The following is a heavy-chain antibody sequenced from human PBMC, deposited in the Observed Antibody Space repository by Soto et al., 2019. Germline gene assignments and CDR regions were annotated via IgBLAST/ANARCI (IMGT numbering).Heavy chain of an antibody. V-gene: IGHV3-11*05. D-gene: IGHD1-26*01. CDR3: ARDPYSGSSYSDY. Sequence: QVQLVESGGGLVKPGGSLRLSCAASGFTFSDYYMSWIRQAPGKGLEWISYISSSSRYTNYADSVKGRFTTSRDNAKNSLYLQMNSLRAEDTAVYYCARDPYSGSSYSDYWGQGTLVTVSS. J-gene: IGHJ4*02. CDR1: GFTFSDYY. CDR2: ISSSSRYT.